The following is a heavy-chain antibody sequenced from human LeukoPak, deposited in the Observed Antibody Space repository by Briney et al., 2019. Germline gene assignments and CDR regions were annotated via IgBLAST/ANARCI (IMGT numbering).Heavy chain of an antibody. CDR3: ARDGYSSSWFPPYYYYGMDV. V-gene: IGHV1-18*01. J-gene: IGHJ6*02. CDR2: ISAYNGNT. D-gene: IGHD6-13*01. Sequence: ASVKVSCKASGYTFTSYGISWVRQAPGQGLEWMGWISAYNGNTNYAQKLQGRVTMTTDTSTSTAYMELRSLRSGDTAVYYCARDGYSSSWFPPYYYYGMDVWGQGTTVTVSS. CDR1: GYTFTSYG.